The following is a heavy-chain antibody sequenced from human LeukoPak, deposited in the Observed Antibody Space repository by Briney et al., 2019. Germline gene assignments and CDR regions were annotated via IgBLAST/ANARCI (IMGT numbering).Heavy chain of an antibody. CDR1: GFTFSSYW. J-gene: IGHJ6*03. Sequence: GGSLRLSCAASGFTFSSYWMHWVRQAPGKGLVWVSRINSDGSSTSYADSVKGRFTISRDNAKNTLYLQMNSLRAEDNAVDYCARKDGDYYYYYYYMDVWGKGTTVTVSS. V-gene: IGHV3-74*01. CDR3: ARKDGDYYYYYYYMDV. D-gene: IGHD4-17*01. CDR2: INSDGSST.